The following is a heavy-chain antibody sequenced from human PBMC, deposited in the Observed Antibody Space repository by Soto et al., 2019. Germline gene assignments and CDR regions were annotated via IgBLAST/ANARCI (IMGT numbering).Heavy chain of an antibody. J-gene: IGHJ4*02. CDR1: GFTFSSYS. CDR2: ISSSSSYI. Sequence: EVQLGESWGGLVKPWGSLRLSCAASGFTFSSYSMNCVRQARGKGLEWVSSISSSSSYIYYADSVKGRFTISRDNAKNSLYLQLTSLRAEDTAVYSCASIEAAADAYWGQGTLVTVSS. D-gene: IGHD6-13*01. CDR3: ASIEAAADAY. V-gene: IGHV3-21*06.